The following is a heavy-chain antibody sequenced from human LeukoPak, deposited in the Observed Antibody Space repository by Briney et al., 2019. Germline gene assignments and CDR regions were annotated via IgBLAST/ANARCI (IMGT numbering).Heavy chain of an antibody. D-gene: IGHD3-9*01. V-gene: IGHV4-59*01. J-gene: IGHJ6*03. CDR2: IYYSGST. CDR1: GGSISSYY. CDR3: ARGASDILTLPPYYYYMDV. Sequence: SPSETLSLTCTVSGGSISSYYWSWLRQPPGKGLEWIGYIYYSGSTNYNPSLKSRVTISVDTSKNQFSLKLSSVTAADTAVYYCARGASDILTLPPYYYYMDVWGKGTTVTVSS.